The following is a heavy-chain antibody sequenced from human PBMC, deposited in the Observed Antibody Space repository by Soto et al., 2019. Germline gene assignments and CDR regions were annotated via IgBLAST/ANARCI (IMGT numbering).Heavy chain of an antibody. CDR1: GGTFSSYA. V-gene: IGHV1-69*13. J-gene: IGHJ5*02. CDR2: IIPIFGTA. CDR3: ARGLVAYCSGGSCYRYNWFDP. D-gene: IGHD2-15*01. Sequence: SVKVSCKASGGTFSSYAISWVRQAPGQGLEWMGGIIPIFGTANYAQKFQGRVTITADESTSAAYMELSSLGSEDTAVYYCARGLVAYCSGGSCYRYNWFDPWGQGTLVTVSS.